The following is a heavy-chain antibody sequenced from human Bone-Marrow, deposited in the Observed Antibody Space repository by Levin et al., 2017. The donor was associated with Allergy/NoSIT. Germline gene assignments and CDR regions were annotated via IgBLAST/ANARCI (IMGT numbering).Heavy chain of an antibody. CDR3: TRDGGSGSFYNRPFHF. J-gene: IGHJ1*01. Sequence: PSETLSLTCSVSGGSVAGGYYWSWVRQRPGTGLEWIGYIYHGGTTKYNPAYDRRAVISVNLSENQLSLQLMSVTATDTAVYYCTRDGGSGSFYNRPFHFWGQGTLVTVSS. V-gene: IGHV4-31*03. D-gene: IGHD3-10*01. CDR1: GGSVAGGYY. CDR2: IYHGGTT.